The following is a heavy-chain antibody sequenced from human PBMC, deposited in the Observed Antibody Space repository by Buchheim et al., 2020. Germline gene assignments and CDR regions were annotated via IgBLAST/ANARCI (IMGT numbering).Heavy chain of an antibody. CDR2: IDWDDYK. J-gene: IGHJ4*02. D-gene: IGHD5-24*01. Sequence: QVSLRESGPAYVRTTETLTLTCTVSGLSLRNVGVSVSWIRRPPGKPLQWLARIDWDDYKYYNTSLQARPTVSKRPSKKQVVLTLTNVDPADTATYYCARENDYNALDSWGQGTL. CDR1: GLSLRNVGVS. V-gene: IGHV2-70*15. CDR3: ARENDYNALDS.